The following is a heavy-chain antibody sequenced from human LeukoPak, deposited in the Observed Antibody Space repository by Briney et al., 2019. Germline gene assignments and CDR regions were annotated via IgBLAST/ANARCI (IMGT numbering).Heavy chain of an antibody. CDR1: GYSISSGYY. CDR3: ATEVAVAGTAKFDY. CDR2: IYYSGST. D-gene: IGHD6-19*01. J-gene: IGHJ4*02. V-gene: IGHV4-38-2*02. Sequence: PSETLSLTCTVSGYSISSGYYWGWIRQPPGKGLEWIGSIYYSGSTYYNPSLKSRVTISVDTSKNQFSLKLSSVTAADTAVYYCATEVAVAGTAKFDYWGQGTLVTVSS.